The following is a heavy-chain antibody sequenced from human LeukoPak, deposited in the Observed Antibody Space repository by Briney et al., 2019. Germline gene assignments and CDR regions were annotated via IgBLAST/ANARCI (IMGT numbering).Heavy chain of an antibody. CDR1: GYTFTSYG. D-gene: IGHD2-2*02. CDR2: ISAYNGNT. CDR3: ASSGYCSSTSCYIFDY. V-gene: IGHV1-18*01. Sequence: ASVKVSCKASGYTFTSYGISWVRQAPGQGLEWMGWISAYNGNTNYAQKLQGRVTMTTDTSTSTAYMELSSLRSEDTAVYYCASSGYCSSTSCYIFDYWGQGTLVTVSS. J-gene: IGHJ4*02.